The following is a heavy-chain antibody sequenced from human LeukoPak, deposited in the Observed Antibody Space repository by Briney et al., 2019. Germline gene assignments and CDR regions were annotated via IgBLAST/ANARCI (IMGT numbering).Heavy chain of an antibody. CDR1: GFTVSSNY. D-gene: IGHD4-17*01. V-gene: IGHV3-66*01. Sequence: PGGSLRLSCSASGFTVSSNYMGWVRQAPGKGLGWVSVIYSGGSTYYADSGKGRFTITKDNSKNTLYLQMNSLRAEDTAVYYCARFGGTEDYGDFFDYWGQGTLVTVSS. CDR3: ARFGGTEDYGDFFDY. CDR2: IYSGGST. J-gene: IGHJ4*02.